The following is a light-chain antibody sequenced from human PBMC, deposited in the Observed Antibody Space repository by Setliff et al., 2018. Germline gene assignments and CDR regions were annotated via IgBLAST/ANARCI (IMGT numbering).Light chain of an antibody. CDR1: GDDVGYYDF. CDR2: DVN. CDR3: CSYTVTDTYV. Sequence: QSVLTQPRSVSGSPGQSVTISCSGTGDDVGYYDFVSWYQHRPHKAPKLIIFDVNNRPSGVPDRFSGSKSGSAASLTISGLRAEDEADYYCCSYTVTDTYVFGTGTKV. V-gene: IGLV2-11*01. J-gene: IGLJ1*01.